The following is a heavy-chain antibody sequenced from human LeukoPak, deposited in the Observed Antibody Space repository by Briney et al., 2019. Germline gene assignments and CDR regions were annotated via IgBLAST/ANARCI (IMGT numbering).Heavy chain of an antibody. CDR2: INNEGTTI. V-gene: IGHV3-74*01. CDR3: ARVSGLGMNEYYQH. Sequence: RSGGSLRLACEASGLTFSNSWMHWVRQAPGKGLVWVSRINNEGTTISYADSVKGRFTISRENAKNTLYLQMNSLRAEDTAVYYCARVSGLGMNEYYQHWGQGTLVTVAS. J-gene: IGHJ1*01. D-gene: IGHD3-10*01. CDR1: GLTFSNSW.